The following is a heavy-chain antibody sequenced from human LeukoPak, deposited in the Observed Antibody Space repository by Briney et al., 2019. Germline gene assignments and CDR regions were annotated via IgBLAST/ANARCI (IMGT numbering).Heavy chain of an antibody. CDR1: AFTVSSYW. D-gene: IGHD1-26*01. CDR3: VTDRYSDSAFGD. CDR2: INSDGSVT. V-gene: IGHV3-74*01. J-gene: IGHJ4*02. Sequence: GGSLRLSCAASAFTVSSYWMNWVRQAPGKGLVWVSRINSDGSVTNYADSVEGRFTISRDNAKNTLYLQMNDLRAEDTAVYYCVTDRYSDSAFGDWGQGTLVTVSS.